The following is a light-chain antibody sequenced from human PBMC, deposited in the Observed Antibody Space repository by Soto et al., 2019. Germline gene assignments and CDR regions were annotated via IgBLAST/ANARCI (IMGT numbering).Light chain of an antibody. V-gene: IGKV3-20*01. CDR2: GAS. Sequence: EIVMTQSPATLSVSPGERATLSCRASQSVSSSYLAWYQQKPGQAPRLLIYGASSRATGIPVRFSGSGSGTDFTLTISRLEPEDFAVYYCQQYGSSPLTFGGGTKVDI. CDR1: QSVSSSY. J-gene: IGKJ4*01. CDR3: QQYGSSPLT.